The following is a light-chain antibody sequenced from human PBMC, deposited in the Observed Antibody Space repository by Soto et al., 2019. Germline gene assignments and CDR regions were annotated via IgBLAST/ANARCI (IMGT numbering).Light chain of an antibody. V-gene: IGKV3-20*01. Sequence: EIVLTQSPGTLSLSPGERATLSCRASQSVSSISLAWYQQKPGQAPRLLISYASSRATGIPDRFSGSGSGTDFTLTISRLEPEDSAVYFCQQYGGSPTFGGGTKVEIK. CDR1: QSVSSIS. CDR2: YAS. CDR3: QQYGGSPT. J-gene: IGKJ4*01.